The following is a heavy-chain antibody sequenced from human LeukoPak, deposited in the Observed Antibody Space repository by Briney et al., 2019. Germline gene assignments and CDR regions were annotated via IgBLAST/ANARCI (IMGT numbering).Heavy chain of an antibody. D-gene: IGHD3-22*01. CDR2: IYNSGST. CDR1: GYSISNTYY. V-gene: IGHV4-38-2*01. CDR3: ARNSSGIHFDY. Sequence: PSETLSLTCAVSGYSISNTYYWGWIRRPPGKGLEWIGSIYNSGSTHYNPSLKSRVTISVDTSMNQFSLKLSSVTAADTAVYYCARNSSGIHFDYWGRGTLVTVSS. J-gene: IGHJ4*02.